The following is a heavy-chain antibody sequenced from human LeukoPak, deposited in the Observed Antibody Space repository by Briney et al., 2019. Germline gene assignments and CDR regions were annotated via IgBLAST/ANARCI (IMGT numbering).Heavy chain of an antibody. CDR3: ARGRRGAFDI. J-gene: IGHJ3*02. Sequence: SETLSLTCAVYGGSFSGYCWSWIRQPPGKGLEWIGEINHSGSTNYNPSLKSRVTISVDTSKNQFSLKLSSVTAADTAVYYCARGRRGAFDIWGQGTMVTVSS. CDR2: INHSGST. CDR1: GGSFSGYC. V-gene: IGHV4-34*01. D-gene: IGHD1-26*01.